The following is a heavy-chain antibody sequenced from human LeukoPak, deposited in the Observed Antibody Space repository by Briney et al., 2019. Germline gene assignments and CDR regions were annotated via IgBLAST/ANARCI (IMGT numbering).Heavy chain of an antibody. D-gene: IGHD3-22*01. J-gene: IGHJ4*02. CDR2: INHSGST. V-gene: IGHV4-34*01. CDR1: GGSFSGYY. Sequence: SETLSLTCAVYGGSFSGYYWSWIRQPPGKALEWIGEINHSGSTNYNPSLKSRVTISVDTSKNQFSLKLSSVTAADTAVYYCASFFRGYYTDYWGQGTLVTVSS. CDR3: ASFFRGYYTDY.